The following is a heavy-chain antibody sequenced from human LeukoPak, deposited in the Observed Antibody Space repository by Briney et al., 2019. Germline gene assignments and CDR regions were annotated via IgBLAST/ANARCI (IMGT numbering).Heavy chain of an antibody. Sequence: GGSLKISCKGSGYSFTTYWIGLVRQMPGKGLEWMGIVYPDDSDARYSPSFQGQVTISVDKSINTAFLQWSSLKASDTAMYYCARLSSGWCFNYWGQGTLVTVSS. CDR1: GYSFTTYW. D-gene: IGHD6-19*01. CDR2: VYPDDSDA. CDR3: ARLSSGWCFNY. J-gene: IGHJ4*02. V-gene: IGHV5-51*01.